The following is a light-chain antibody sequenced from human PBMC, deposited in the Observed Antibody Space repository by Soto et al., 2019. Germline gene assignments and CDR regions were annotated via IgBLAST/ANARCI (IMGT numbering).Light chain of an antibody. CDR1: SSDIGGYNY. V-gene: IGLV2-14*03. J-gene: IGLJ2*01. Sequence: QSVLTQPASVSGSPGQSFTISCTGTSSDIGGYNYVSWYQQHPGKAPKLMIYDVSDRPSGVSNRFSGSKSGNTASLTISGLQAEDEADYYCASYASSNTVLFGGGTKLPS. CDR2: DVS. CDR3: ASYASSNTVL.